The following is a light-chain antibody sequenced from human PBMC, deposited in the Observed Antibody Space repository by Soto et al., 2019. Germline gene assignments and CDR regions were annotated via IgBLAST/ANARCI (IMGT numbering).Light chain of an antibody. CDR2: GTS. V-gene: IGKV3-20*01. CDR1: QSISTTY. CDR3: HQYDSAPYT. J-gene: IGKJ2*01. Sequence: EIVVTQSPGTLSLSPGERATLSCRASQSISTTYLAWYQQRPGQAPRLLIYGTSSRAPGIPDRFIGSGSATDYSLTTNRLEPEDFAVYYCHQYDSAPYTFGQGTQLEIK.